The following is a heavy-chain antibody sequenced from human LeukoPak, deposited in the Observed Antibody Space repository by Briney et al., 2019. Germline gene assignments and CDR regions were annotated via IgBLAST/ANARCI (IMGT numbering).Heavy chain of an antibody. V-gene: IGHV1-2*02. D-gene: IGHD3-3*01. Sequence: ASVKVSCKASGYTFTGYYMHWVRQAPGQGLEWMGWINPNSGGTNYAQKSRGRVTMTRDTSISTAYMELSRLRSDDTAVYYCARDGQISGVVLDYWGQGTLVTVSS. CDR1: GYTFTGYY. CDR2: INPNSGGT. J-gene: IGHJ4*02. CDR3: ARDGQISGVVLDY.